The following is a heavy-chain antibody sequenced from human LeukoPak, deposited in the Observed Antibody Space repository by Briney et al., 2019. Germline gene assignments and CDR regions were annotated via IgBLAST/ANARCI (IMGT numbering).Heavy chain of an antibody. J-gene: IGHJ4*02. CDR3: ARRTVYCSSTSCSN. Sequence: PGGSLRLSCAASGFTFSSYAMNWVRQAPGKGLEWVSYISSSSSTIYYADSVKGRFTISRDNAKNSLYLQMNSLRAEDTAAYYCARRTVYCSSTSCSNWGQGTLVTVSS. V-gene: IGHV3-48*01. CDR2: ISSSSSTI. CDR1: GFTFSSYA. D-gene: IGHD2-2*01.